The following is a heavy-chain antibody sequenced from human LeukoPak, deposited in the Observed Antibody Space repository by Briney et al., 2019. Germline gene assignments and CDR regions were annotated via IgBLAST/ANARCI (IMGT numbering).Heavy chain of an antibody. CDR2: VYHSGST. Sequence: SGTLSLTCAVSGGSIISSDWWSWVRQSPEKGLEWLGDVYHSGSTNYNPSIKSRVTISVDKSRNQFSLRLSSVTAADTAVYYCVSRRPWFDPWGQGALVTVSS. CDR3: VSRRPWFDP. V-gene: IGHV4-4*02. D-gene: IGHD1-1*01. CDR1: GGSIISSDW. J-gene: IGHJ5*02.